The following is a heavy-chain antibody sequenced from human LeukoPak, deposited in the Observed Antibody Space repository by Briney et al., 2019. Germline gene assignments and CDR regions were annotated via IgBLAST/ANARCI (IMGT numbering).Heavy chain of an antibody. Sequence: PSETLSLTCAVYGGSFSGYYWSWIRQPPGKGLEWIGEINHSGSTNYNPSLKSRVTISVDTSKNQFSLKLSSVTAADTAVYYCARSRIKMIVVVMTKYYYDYWGQGTLVTVSS. V-gene: IGHV4-34*01. CDR1: GGSFSGYY. CDR2: INHSGST. J-gene: IGHJ4*02. D-gene: IGHD3-22*01. CDR3: ARSRIKMIVVVMTKYYYDY.